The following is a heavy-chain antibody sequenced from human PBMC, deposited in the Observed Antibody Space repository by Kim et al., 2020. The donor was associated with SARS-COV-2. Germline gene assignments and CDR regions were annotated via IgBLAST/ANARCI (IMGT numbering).Heavy chain of an antibody. Sequence: GGSLRLSCAASGFTFSSYAMHWVRQAPGKGLEWVAVISYDGSNKYYADSVKGRFTISRDNSKNTLYLQMNSLRAEDTAVYYCARLSSKYWGQGTLVTVSS. V-gene: IGHV3-30*04. CDR2: ISYDGSNK. J-gene: IGHJ4*02. CDR1: GFTFSSYA. CDR3: ARLSSKY.